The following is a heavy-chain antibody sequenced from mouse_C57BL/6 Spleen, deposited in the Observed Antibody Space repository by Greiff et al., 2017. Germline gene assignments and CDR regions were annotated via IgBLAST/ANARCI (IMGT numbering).Heavy chain of an antibody. J-gene: IGHJ2*01. CDR1: GYTFTSYG. D-gene: IGHD4-1*01. CDR3: ARGNGTLYYFDY. Sequence: QVQLKQSGAELARPGASVKLSCKASGYTFTSYGISWVKQRTGQGLEWIGEIYPRSGNTYYNEKFKGKATLTADKSSSTAYMELRSLTSEDSAVYFCARGNGTLYYFDYWGQGTTLTVSS. CDR2: IYPRSGNT. V-gene: IGHV1-81*01.